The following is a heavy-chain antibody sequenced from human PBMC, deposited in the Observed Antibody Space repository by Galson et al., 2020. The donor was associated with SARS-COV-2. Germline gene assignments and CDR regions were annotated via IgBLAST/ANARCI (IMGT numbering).Heavy chain of an antibody. Sequence: GGSLRLSCEASGFTFSDYHMTWIRQAPGKGLEWISYISGSGTTRKYADSVQGRFTISRDNAKNSLYLQMDSLRAEDTAVYYCARQKLWFSNWFDPWGRGTLVTVSS. D-gene: IGHD3-10*01. CDR3: ARQKLWFSNWFDP. V-gene: IGHV3-11*01. CDR1: GFTFSDYH. CDR2: ISGSGTTR. J-gene: IGHJ5*02.